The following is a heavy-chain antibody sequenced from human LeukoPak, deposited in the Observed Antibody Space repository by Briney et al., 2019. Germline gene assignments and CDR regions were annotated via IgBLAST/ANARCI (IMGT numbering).Heavy chain of an antibody. CDR3: ARAFSGVVVPLPKH. J-gene: IGHJ1*01. D-gene: IGHD3-22*01. CDR1: GYTFTSYA. Sequence: VASVTVSCKASGYTFTSYAMHWVRQAPGQGLEWMGWINPNSGGTNYAQKFQGRVTMTRDTSISTAYMELSRLRSDDTAVYYCARAFSGVVVPLPKHWGQGTLVTVSS. CDR2: INPNSGGT. V-gene: IGHV1-2*02.